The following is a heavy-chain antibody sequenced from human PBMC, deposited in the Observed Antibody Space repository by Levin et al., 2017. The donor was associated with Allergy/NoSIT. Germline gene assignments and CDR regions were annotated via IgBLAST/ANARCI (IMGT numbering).Heavy chain of an antibody. CDR1: GGSITSYY. V-gene: IGHV4-59*01. Sequence: SQTLSLTCTVSGGSITSYYWTWFRQPPGKGLEWIGHISDSGSTNYNPSLTSRATISIDTSQNQFSLNLYTVTAADAAVYYCARGFDVDYWGQGTPVTVSS. J-gene: IGHJ4*02. CDR2: ISDSGST. CDR3: ARGFDVDY.